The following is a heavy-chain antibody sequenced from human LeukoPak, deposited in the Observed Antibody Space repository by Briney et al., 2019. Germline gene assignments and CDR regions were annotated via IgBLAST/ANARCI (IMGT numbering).Heavy chain of an antibody. D-gene: IGHD3-22*01. Sequence: GGSLRLSCAASGFTFSSYSMNWVRQAPGKGLEWVSSISSSSSYIYYADSVKGRFTISRDNAKNSLYLQMNSLRAEDTAVYYCARDRAYYYDSIDAFDIWGQGTMVTVSS. CDR3: ARDRAYYYDSIDAFDI. CDR1: GFTFSSYS. J-gene: IGHJ3*02. V-gene: IGHV3-21*01. CDR2: ISSSSSYI.